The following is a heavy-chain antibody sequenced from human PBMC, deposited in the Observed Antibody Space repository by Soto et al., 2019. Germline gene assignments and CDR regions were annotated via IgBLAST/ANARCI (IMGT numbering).Heavy chain of an antibody. V-gene: IGHV1-18*03. CDR3: ARQFDYESSGYYYPY. CDR1: GYTFTNCA. CDR2: ISASNGNT. D-gene: IGHD3-22*01. Sequence: QVQLVQSGAEVKKPGASVKVSCKTSGYTFTNCAIGWVRQAPGQGLEWMGWISASNGNTNYAQKFQGRVTMTTDTSTSTAYMELRSLTSDDMAVYFCARQFDYESSGYYYPYWGQGTLVTVSS. J-gene: IGHJ4*02.